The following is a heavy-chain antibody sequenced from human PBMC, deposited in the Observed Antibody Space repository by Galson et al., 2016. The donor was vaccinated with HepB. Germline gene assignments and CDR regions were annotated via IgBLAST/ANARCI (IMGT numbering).Heavy chain of an antibody. J-gene: IGHJ4*02. D-gene: IGHD3-10*01. CDR1: GFSFSASA. CDR3: TISSGTGFDY. V-gene: IGHV3-73*01. Sequence: SLRLSCAASGFSFSASAIHWVRQTSGKGLEWVGLIRSKAYNFATEYSPSMKGRFTISRHDSTETTYLQMNGLKTEDTAMYYCTISSGTGFDYWGRGALVTVSS. CDR2: IRSKAYNFAT.